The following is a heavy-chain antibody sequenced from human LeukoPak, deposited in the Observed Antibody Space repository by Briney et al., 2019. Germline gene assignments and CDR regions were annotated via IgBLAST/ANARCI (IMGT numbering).Heavy chain of an antibody. J-gene: IGHJ6*02. V-gene: IGHV4-59*08. Sequence: SSETLSLTCNVSGGSIGSYYWSWIRQSPGEGLEWIGYLYYSGSTDYNPSLKSRVTISVDTPKNQFSLNLSSVTAADTAVYYCARHREDYYYYGMDVWGQGTTVTVSS. CDR2: LYYSGST. CDR1: GGSIGSYY. CDR3: ARHREDYYYYGMDV.